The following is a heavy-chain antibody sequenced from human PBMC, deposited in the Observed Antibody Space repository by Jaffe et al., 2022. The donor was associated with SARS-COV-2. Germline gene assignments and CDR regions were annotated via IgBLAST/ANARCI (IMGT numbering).Heavy chain of an antibody. CDR3: ARGYCGGDCYSEDWYFDL. CDR1: GFTFSSYS. Sequence: EVQLVESGGGLVKPGGSLRLSCAASGFTFSSYSMNWVRQAPGKGLEWVSSISSSSSYIYYADSVKGRFTISRDNAKNSLYLQMNSLRAEDTAVYYCARGYCGGDCYSEDWYFDLWGRGTLVTVSS. D-gene: IGHD2-21*02. V-gene: IGHV3-21*01. CDR2: ISSSSSYI. J-gene: IGHJ2*01.